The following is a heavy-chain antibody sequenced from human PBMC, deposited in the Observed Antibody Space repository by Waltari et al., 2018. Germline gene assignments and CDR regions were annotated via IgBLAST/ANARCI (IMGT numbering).Heavy chain of an antibody. D-gene: IGHD3-3*02. CDR1: GYTLSNYY. CDR3: ATALGDSISASRPFEI. V-gene: IGHV1-69-2*01. Sequence: EVRLLQSGAEVKKPGTTLKISCRLSGYTLSNYYIHWIQQAPGKGLQWMGLVDPEDGQTIYAEALQGRISRTADSSTETVYMELTSLTSDDSAVYYCATALGDSISASRPFEIWGQGTVITVSS. J-gene: IGHJ3*02. CDR2: VDPEDGQT.